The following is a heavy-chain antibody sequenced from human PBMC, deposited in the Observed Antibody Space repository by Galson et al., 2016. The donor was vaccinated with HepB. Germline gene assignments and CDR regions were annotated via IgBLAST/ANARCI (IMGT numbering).Heavy chain of an antibody. J-gene: IGHJ4*02. CDR2: IKQDGSEK. Sequence: SLRLSRAASGFTFHTYWMSWVRQAPGKGLEWVANIKQDGSEKYYVGSVRGRFTISRDNANNSLYLQMNSLRAEDTAVYYCASSGGTWFSAHWGQGTLVTVSS. CDR3: ASSGGTWFSAH. CDR1: GFTFHTYW. D-gene: IGHD3-10*01. V-gene: IGHV3-7*01.